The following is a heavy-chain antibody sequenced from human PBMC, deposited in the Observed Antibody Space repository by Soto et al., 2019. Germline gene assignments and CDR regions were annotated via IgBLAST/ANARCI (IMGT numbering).Heavy chain of an antibody. CDR1: GFSLSTSGLG. CDR2: IYWNDDK. D-gene: IGHD6-19*01. Sequence: QITLKESGPTLVRPTQPLTLTCTFSGFSLSTSGLGVGWIRQPPGKALEWLALIYWNDDKRYSPSLKARLTITKDTSKSQVVLTMTNMDPVDTATYYCAHRPSGWYLFDYWGQGTLVTVSS. J-gene: IGHJ4*02. CDR3: AHRPSGWYLFDY. V-gene: IGHV2-5*01.